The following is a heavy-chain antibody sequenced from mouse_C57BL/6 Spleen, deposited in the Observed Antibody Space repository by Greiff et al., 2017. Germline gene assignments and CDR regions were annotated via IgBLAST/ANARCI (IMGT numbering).Heavy chain of an antibody. Sequence: QVQLQQSGAELVRPGSSVKLSCKASGYTFTSYWMHWVKQRPIQGLEWIGNIDPSDSETHYNQKFKDKATLTVDKSSSTAYMQLSSLTSEDSAVYYCARGGGDGDYYAMDYWGQGTSVTVSS. CDR1: GYTFTSYW. CDR3: ARGGGDGDYYAMDY. CDR2: IDPSDSET. J-gene: IGHJ4*01. V-gene: IGHV1-52*01.